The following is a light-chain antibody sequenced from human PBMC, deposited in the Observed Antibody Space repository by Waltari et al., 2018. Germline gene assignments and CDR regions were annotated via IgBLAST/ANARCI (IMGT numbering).Light chain of an antibody. CDR3: SSYTRGRTYV. CDR2: VVS. Sequence: QSALTQPASVSGSPGQSIAISCPGSSTDIGAHDFVSWYQQHPGNAPKLIIFVVSSRPSGISYRFSGSKFGNTASLTISGLQAEDEADYYCSSYTRGRTYVFGSGTKVTVL. J-gene: IGLJ1*01. CDR1: STDIGAHDF. V-gene: IGLV2-14*03.